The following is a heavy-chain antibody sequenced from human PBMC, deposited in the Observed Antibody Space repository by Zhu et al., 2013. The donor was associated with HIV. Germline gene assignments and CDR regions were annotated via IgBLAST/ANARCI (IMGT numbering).Heavy chain of an antibody. D-gene: IGHD6-19*01. CDR2: IIPIFGTA. Sequence: QVQLVQSGAEVKKPGSSVKVSCKASGGTFSSYAISWVRQAPGQGLEWMGGIIPIFGTANYAQKFQGRVTITADKSTSTAYMELSSLRSEDTAVYYCARDLRAYSSGPIYYYYYGMDVWGQGTTVTVSS. CDR3: ARDLRAYSSGPIYYYYYGMDV. CDR1: GGTFSSYA. V-gene: IGHV1-69*06. J-gene: IGHJ6*02.